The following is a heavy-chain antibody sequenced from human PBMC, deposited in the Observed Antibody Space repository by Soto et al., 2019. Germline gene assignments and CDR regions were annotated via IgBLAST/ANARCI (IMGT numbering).Heavy chain of an antibody. Sequence: QVQLVQSGAEVKKPGASVKVSCKASGYTFTSYAMHWVRQAPGQRREWMGWINAGNGNTKYSQKFQGRVTITRDTSGSTAYMELSSLRSEDTAVYYCARGPGGPDGPGDYWGQGTLVTVSS. D-gene: IGHD2-15*01. J-gene: IGHJ4*02. CDR3: ARGPGGPDGPGDY. V-gene: IGHV1-3*01. CDR2: INAGNGNT. CDR1: GYTFTSYA.